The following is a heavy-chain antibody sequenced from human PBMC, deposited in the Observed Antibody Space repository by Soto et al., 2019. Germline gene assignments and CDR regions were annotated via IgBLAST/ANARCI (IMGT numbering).Heavy chain of an antibody. CDR2: IKQDGSEK. D-gene: IGHD1-1*01. Sequence: VGSLRLSCAASRFTFSSYWMSWVRQAPGKGLEWVANIKQDGSEKFYVDSVKGRFTISRDNAKNSLYLHMDSLRAEDTAVYYCARGIDDNASFGMDIWDQGTTVTVSS. V-gene: IGHV3-7*01. CDR3: ARGIDDNASFGMDI. CDR1: RFTFSSYW. J-gene: IGHJ6*02.